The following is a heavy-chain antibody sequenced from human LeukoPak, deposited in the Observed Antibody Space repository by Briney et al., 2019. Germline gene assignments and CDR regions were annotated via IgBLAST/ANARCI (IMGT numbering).Heavy chain of an antibody. CDR3: AGDVLVSGGSYYHGY. J-gene: IGHJ4*02. V-gene: IGHV1-24*01. CDR1: GYALTELS. Sequence: ASVKVSCRVSGYALTELSMHWVRQAPGKGFEWMGGIDPKDDETIYAQTFQGRVTMTDDTSTDTAYMELSGLTSEDTALYYCAGDVLVSGGSYYHGYWGQGTLVTVSS. CDR2: IDPKDDET. D-gene: IGHD3-3*02.